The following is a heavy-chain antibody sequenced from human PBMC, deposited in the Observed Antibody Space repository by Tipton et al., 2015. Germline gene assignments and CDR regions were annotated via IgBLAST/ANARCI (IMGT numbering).Heavy chain of an antibody. V-gene: IGHV4-59*07. CDR2: IQYSGST. D-gene: IGHD4-23*01. CDR1: GDSINRYY. Sequence: TLSLTCSVSGDSINRYYWSWIRQPPGKELEWIGYIQYSGSTNYNPSLKSRVTISVDTSKSQFSLKLTSVTAADTAMYYCARARGRHGGLLDSWGQGTLVIVSS. CDR3: ARARGRHGGLLDS. J-gene: IGHJ4*02.